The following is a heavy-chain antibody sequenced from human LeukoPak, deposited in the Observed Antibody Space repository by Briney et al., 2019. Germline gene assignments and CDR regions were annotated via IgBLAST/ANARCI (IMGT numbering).Heavy chain of an antibody. CDR3: AREAGPFDY. D-gene: IGHD6-19*01. V-gene: IGHV3-33*01. CDR2: IWYDGSNK. J-gene: IGHJ4*02. CDR1: GFTFSSYG. Sequence: GGSLRLSCAASGFTFSSYGMHWVRQAPGKGLGWVAVIWYDGSNKYYADSVKGRFTISRDNSKNTLYLQMNSLRAEDTAVYYCAREAGPFDYWGQGTLVTVSS.